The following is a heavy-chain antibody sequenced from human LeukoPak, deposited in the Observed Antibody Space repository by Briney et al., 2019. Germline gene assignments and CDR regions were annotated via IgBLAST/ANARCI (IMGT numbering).Heavy chain of an antibody. D-gene: IGHD6-19*01. CDR1: GFTFSAYW. CDR2: INEGGGLK. CDR3: ARVGKNGWDFDH. J-gene: IGHJ4*02. V-gene: IGHV3-7*01. Sequence: GESLRLSCAASGFTFSAYWMTWVRQAPGKGLDWVANINEGGGLKFYVDSVKGRFTISRDNTKNSLYLQMNSLRAEDTAVYYCARVGKNGWDFDHWGQGTLVTVSS.